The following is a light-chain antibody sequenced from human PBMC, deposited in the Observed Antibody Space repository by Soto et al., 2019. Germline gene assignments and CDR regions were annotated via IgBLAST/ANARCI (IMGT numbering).Light chain of an antibody. J-gene: IGKJ1*01. V-gene: IGKV3-20*01. Sequence: EVVLTQSPGTLSLSPGERATLSCRASRNINGNYLGWYQLKRGQAPRLLIYGTSTRATGIPDRFSGSGSGTDFTLTISRLEPEDFAVYYCQQYGNSPWTFGQGTKVDIK. CDR2: GTS. CDR1: RNINGNY. CDR3: QQYGNSPWT.